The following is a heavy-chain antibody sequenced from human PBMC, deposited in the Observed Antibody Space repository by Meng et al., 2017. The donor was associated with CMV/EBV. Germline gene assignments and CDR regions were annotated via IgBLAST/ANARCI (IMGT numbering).Heavy chain of an antibody. D-gene: IGHD3-16*02. J-gene: IGHJ6*02. Sequence: GESLKISCAASGFTFSSYAMHWVRQAPGKGLEWVAVISYDGSNKYYADSVKGRFTTSRDNSKNTLYLQMNSPRAEDTAVYYCARDITPSPVNYYYYYGMDVWGQGTTVTVSS. CDR2: ISYDGSNK. CDR1: GFTFSSYA. V-gene: IGHV3-30-3*01. CDR3: ARDITPSPVNYYYYYGMDV.